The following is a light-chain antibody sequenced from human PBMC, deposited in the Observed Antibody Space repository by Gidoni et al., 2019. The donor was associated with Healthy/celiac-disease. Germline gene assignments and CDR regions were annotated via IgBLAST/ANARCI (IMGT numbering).Light chain of an antibody. Sequence: DIQMTQSPYSLSASVGDRVTITCQASQDISNYLNWYQQKPGKAPKLLIYDASNWETGVPSRFSGSGSGTDFTFTISSLQPEDIATYYCQQYDNRPLTFGGGTKVEIK. CDR2: DAS. V-gene: IGKV1-33*01. CDR3: QQYDNRPLT. CDR1: QDISNY. J-gene: IGKJ4*01.